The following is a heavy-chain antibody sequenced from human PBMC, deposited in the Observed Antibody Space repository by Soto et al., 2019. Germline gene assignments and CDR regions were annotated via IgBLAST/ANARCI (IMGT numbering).Heavy chain of an antibody. CDR1: GFTFDDYG. CDR2: INWNGGST. V-gene: IGHV3-20*02. D-gene: IGHD2-15*01. Sequence: GGSLRLSFAASGFTFDDYGMSWVRQAPGKGLEWVSGINWNGGSTGYADSVKGRFTISRDNAKNSLYLQMNSLRAEDTALYHCARDTYCSGGSCYSGPLGDWGQGTLVTVSS. J-gene: IGHJ4*02. CDR3: ARDTYCSGGSCYSGPLGD.